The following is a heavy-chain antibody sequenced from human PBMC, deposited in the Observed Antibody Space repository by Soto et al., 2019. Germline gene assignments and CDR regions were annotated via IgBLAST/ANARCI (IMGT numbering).Heavy chain of an antibody. J-gene: IGHJ4*02. CDR3: AKLQSWRALDY. CDR2: ISGSGSGP. D-gene: IGHD6-13*01. V-gene: IGHV3-23*01. CDR1: GFTFSNYD. Sequence: EVLLLESGGGLVQPGGSLRLSCAASGFTFSNYDMGWVRQAPGKGLELVSCISGSGSGPYYADSVKGLFTISRDNAENTLYLQMNSLRVEDTAVYYCAKLQSWRALDYWGQGTLVTVSS.